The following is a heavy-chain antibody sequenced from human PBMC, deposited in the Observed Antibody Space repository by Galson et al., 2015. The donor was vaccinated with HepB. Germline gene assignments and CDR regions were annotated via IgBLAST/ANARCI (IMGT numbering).Heavy chain of an antibody. CDR2: TYYRSKWYD. D-gene: IGHD1-20*01. CDR1: GDSVSSNSVA. V-gene: IGHV6-1*01. Sequence: CAISGDSVSSNSVAWNWIRQSPSRGLEWLGRTYYRSKWYDDYAVSVKSRVSINPDTSRNQFSLQLNSVTPDDTAVYYCARFNWQTTSYFDYWGQGTLVTVSS. CDR3: ARFNWQTTSYFDY. J-gene: IGHJ4*02.